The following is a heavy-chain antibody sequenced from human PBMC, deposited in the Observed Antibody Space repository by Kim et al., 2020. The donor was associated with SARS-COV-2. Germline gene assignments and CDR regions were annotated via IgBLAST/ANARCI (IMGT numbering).Heavy chain of an antibody. D-gene: IGHD6-19*01. CDR1: GGTFSSYA. V-gene: IGHV1-69*13. CDR2: IIPIFGTA. Sequence: SVKVSCKASGGTFSSYAISWVRQAPGQGLEWMGGIIPIFGTANYAQKFQGRVTITADESTSTAYMELSSLRSEDTAVYYCARDFGEYSSGWSFFDYWGQGTLVTVSS. J-gene: IGHJ4*02. CDR3: ARDFGEYSSGWSFFDY.